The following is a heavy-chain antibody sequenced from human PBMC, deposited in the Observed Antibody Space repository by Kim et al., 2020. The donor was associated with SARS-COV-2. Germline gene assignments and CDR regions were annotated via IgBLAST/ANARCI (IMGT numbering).Heavy chain of an antibody. CDR3: ARLYGSGNYRDY. Sequence: YYVDSVKGRFTLSRDNAKNSLYLQMSSLRAEDTAVYYCARLYGSGNYRDYWGQGTLVTVSS. V-gene: IGHV3-7*04. D-gene: IGHD3-10*01. J-gene: IGHJ4*02.